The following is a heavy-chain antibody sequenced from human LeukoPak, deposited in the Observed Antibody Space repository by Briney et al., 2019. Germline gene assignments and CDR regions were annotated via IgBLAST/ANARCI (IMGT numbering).Heavy chain of an antibody. CDR3: ARRSQVVPAAERPFDI. CDR1: GGSISSSSYN. CDR2: IYYSGST. Sequence: PSETLSLTCTVSGGSISSSSYNWGWIPPPPGKELEWIGSIYYSGSTYYTPSLKSRVTISVDTSKNQFSLQLSSVSAADTAVYYCARRSQVVPAAERPFDIWGQGTMVTVSS. J-gene: IGHJ3*02. V-gene: IGHV4-39*01. D-gene: IGHD2-2*01.